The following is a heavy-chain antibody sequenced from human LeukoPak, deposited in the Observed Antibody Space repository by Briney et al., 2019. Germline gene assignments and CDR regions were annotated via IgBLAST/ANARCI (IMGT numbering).Heavy chain of an antibody. CDR2: IYYTGST. Sequence: PSETLSLTCTVSGGSISSSSYYWGWVRQPPGKGLEWIGSIYYTGSTYYNPSLKSRVTISVDRSKNQFSLKLISVTAADTAVYYCARGGTYCGGDCAFDYWGQGTLVTVSS. D-gene: IGHD2-21*02. CDR3: ARGGTYCGGDCAFDY. J-gene: IGHJ4*02. V-gene: IGHV4-39*07. CDR1: GGSISSSSYY.